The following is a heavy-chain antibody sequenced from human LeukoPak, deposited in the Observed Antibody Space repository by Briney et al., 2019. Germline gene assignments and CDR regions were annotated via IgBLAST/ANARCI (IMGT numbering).Heavy chain of an antibody. V-gene: IGHV4-59*01. Sequence: SETLSLTCTVSGGSISSYYWSWIRQPPGKGLEGIGYIYYSGSTNYNPSLTSRVTISVDTSKNQFSLKLSSVTATDTAVYYCARGGSGGDCSAFDYWGQGTLVTVSS. CDR3: ARGGSGGDCSAFDY. D-gene: IGHD2-21*02. J-gene: IGHJ4*02. CDR2: IYYSGST. CDR1: GGSISSYY.